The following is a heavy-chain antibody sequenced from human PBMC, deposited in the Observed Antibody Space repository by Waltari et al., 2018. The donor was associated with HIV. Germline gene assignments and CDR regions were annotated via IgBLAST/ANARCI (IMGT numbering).Heavy chain of an antibody. V-gene: IGHV4-34*01. Sequence: QVQLQQWGAGLLKPSETLSLTCAVYGGSFSCYYWSWIRQPPGKGLEWIGEINHSGSTNYNPSLKSRVTISVDTSKNQFSLKLSSVTAADTAVYYCARGHSMITSVQGMDVWGQGTTVTVSS. D-gene: IGHD3-16*01. J-gene: IGHJ6*02. CDR3: ARGHSMITSVQGMDV. CDR2: INHSGST. CDR1: GGSFSCYY.